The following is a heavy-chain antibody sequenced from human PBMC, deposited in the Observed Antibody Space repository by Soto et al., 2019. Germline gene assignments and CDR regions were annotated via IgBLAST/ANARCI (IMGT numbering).Heavy chain of an antibody. D-gene: IGHD3-16*01. J-gene: IGHJ4*02. V-gene: IGHV4-59*13. CDR2: IYFNGNT. CDR3: ASVTFGGVVLAH. CDR1: AASFSKYY. Sequence: SETLSLTCTVSAASFSKYYWTWIRHPPGKGLEWIGYIYFNGNTNYNPSLKRRVTISVDTSKKQISLNLTSVTDADTAVYFCASVTFGGVVLAHWGQGTLVTVSS.